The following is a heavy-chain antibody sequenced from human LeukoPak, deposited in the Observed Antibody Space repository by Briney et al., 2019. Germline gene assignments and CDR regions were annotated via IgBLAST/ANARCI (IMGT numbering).Heavy chain of an antibody. J-gene: IGHJ4*02. D-gene: IGHD6-13*01. V-gene: IGHV3-7*04. CDR1: GFAFSSYW. CDR3: AGGQQLGY. Sequence: GGSLRLSCAASGFAFSSYWMSWVRQAPGKGLEWVANIKQDGSEKYYVDSVRGRLTISRDNAKNSLYLQMNSLRVEDTAVYYCAGGQQLGYWGQGTLVTVSS. CDR2: IKQDGSEK.